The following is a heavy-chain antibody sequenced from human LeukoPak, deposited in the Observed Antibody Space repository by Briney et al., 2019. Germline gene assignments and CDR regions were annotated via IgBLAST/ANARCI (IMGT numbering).Heavy chain of an antibody. J-gene: IGHJ4*02. D-gene: IGHD6-13*01. V-gene: IGHV3-9*01. Sequence: PGRSLRLSCAASGFTFDDYAMHWVRQAPGKGLEWVSGMSWNSGSIDYADSVKGRFTISRDNAKNSLYLQMNSLRAEDTAVYYCARETPYSSSWTVFDYWGQGTLVTVSS. CDR3: ARETPYSSSWTVFDY. CDR2: MSWNSGSI. CDR1: GFTFDDYA.